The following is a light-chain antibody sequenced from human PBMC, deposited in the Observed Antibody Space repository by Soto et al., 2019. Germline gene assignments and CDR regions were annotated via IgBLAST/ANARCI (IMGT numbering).Light chain of an antibody. CDR3: QQLHTYPFT. J-gene: IGKJ4*01. Sequence: DMQLTQSPSFLSASVGDRVTITCRASQGIDRYLAWYQQKPGKAPKLLIYPASTLEGGVPSRFSGSGSGTEFTLTISTQQPEDFATYSCQQLHTYPFTFGGGTKVEIQ. V-gene: IGKV1-9*01. CDR2: PAS. CDR1: QGIDRY.